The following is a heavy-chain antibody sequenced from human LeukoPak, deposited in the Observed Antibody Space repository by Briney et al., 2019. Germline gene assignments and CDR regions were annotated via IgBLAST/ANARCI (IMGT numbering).Heavy chain of an antibody. CDR1: GASVSNSGFY. CDR2: LYSSGST. V-gene: IGHV4-39*07. CDR3: ARDSRDTPRIHYYDSSGYPYFDF. Sequence: PSETLSLTCTVSGASVSNSGFYWRWIRQPPGKGLEWIGGLYSSGSTKYNPSLKSRITISVDTSKNQFSLNLSSVAAADTAVYFCARDSRDTPRIHYYDSSGYPYFDFWGQGTLVTVSS. D-gene: IGHD3-22*01. J-gene: IGHJ4*02.